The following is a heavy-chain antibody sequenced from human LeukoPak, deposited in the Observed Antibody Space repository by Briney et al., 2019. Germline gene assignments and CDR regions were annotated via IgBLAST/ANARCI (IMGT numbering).Heavy chain of an antibody. J-gene: IGHJ4*02. D-gene: IGHD3-22*01. Sequence: GGSLRLSCAASGFTFSSYAMHWVRQAPGKGLEWVAVISYDGSNKYYADSVKGRFTISRDNSKNTLYLQMNSLRAGDTAVYYCARDPDSSGYYSLYFDYWGQGTLVTVSS. CDR1: GFTFSSYA. CDR3: ARDPDSSGYYSLYFDY. V-gene: IGHV3-30-3*01. CDR2: ISYDGSNK.